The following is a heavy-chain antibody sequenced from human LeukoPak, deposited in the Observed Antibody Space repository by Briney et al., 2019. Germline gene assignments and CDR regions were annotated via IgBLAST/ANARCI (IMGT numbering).Heavy chain of an antibody. V-gene: IGHV4-61*02. Sequence: SETLSLTCTVSGGSISSGRNYWTWIRQPAGKGLEWIGRIYIFSGSTNYNPSLKSRVTISVDTSKNQFSLKLTSVTAADTAVYYCARVDGSCSGGSCPSGNWFDPWGQGTLVTVSS. D-gene: IGHD2-15*01. CDR2: IYIFSGST. CDR3: ARVDGSCSGGSCPSGNWFDP. CDR1: GGSISSGRNY. J-gene: IGHJ5*02.